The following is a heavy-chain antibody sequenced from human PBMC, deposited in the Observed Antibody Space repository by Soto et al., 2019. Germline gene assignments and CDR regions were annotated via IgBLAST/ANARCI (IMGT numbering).Heavy chain of an antibody. V-gene: IGHV3-15*01. Sequence: VQLVESGGGLVKPGGSLRLSCAASGFTFTNAWMTWVRQGPGKGLEWGGRIKSKSDGGTIDYAAPVKGRFPISRDDSKNTLYLQTNSLKTEDTAVYYCTTGPNLRPLAAFDIWGQGTVVTVSS. CDR3: TTGPNLRPLAAFDI. J-gene: IGHJ3*02. CDR2: IKSKSDGGTI. CDR1: GFTFTNAW.